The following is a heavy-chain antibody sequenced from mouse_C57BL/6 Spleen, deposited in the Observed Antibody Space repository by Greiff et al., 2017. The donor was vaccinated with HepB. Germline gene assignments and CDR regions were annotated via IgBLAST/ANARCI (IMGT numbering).Heavy chain of an antibody. CDR2: IYPGSGST. J-gene: IGHJ1*03. Sequence: QVQLQQSGAELVKPGASVKMSCKASGYTFTSYWITWVKQRPGQGLEWIGDIYPGSGSTNYNEKFKSKATLTVDTSSSTAYMQLSSLTSEDSAVYYCARLGYYDYDVWYFDVWGTGTTVTVSS. D-gene: IGHD2-4*01. CDR3: ARLGYYDYDVWYFDV. CDR1: GYTFTSYW. V-gene: IGHV1-55*01.